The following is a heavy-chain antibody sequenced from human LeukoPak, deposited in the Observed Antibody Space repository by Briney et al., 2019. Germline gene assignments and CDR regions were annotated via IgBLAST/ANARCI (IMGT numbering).Heavy chain of an antibody. J-gene: IGHJ4*02. Sequence: SETLSLTCTVSGFSISSGHYWGWIRQPPGKGLEWSGSIHHSGSTYYSQSLKSRVSISVDASKNQISLDLSSVTAADTAVYYCARDEGTPALPHPDYWGLGTLVTVAS. CDR3: ARDEGTPALPHPDY. CDR2: IHHSGST. V-gene: IGHV4-38-2*02. D-gene: IGHD2-2*01. CDR1: GFSISSGHY.